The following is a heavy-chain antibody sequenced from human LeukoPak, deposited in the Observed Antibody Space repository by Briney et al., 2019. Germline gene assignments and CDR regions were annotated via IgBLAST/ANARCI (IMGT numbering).Heavy chain of an antibody. J-gene: IGHJ4*02. CDR3: ARGLSLTDTSMAF. CDR2: IDPSGGST. D-gene: IGHD5-18*01. CDR1: GYTFTNYY. V-gene: IGHV1-46*01. Sequence: ASVKVSCKASGYTFTNYYMHWMRQAPGQGLEWMGIIDPSGGSTSYAQKFQGRVTMTSDTSTSTVYMELSSLRSEDTAMFYCARGLSLTDTSMAFWGQGTLVTVSS.